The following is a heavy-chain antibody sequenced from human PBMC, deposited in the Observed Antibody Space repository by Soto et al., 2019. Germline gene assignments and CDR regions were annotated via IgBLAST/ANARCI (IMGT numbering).Heavy chain of an antibody. D-gene: IGHD1-1*01. V-gene: IGHV4-34*01. J-gene: IGHJ4*02. CDR2: INESGST. CDR1: GQSFSGHS. CDR3: ARGSGIVALPGELEDVKYDY. Sequence: QVQLQQWGAGLVKPSETLSLSCAVYGQSFSGHSWAWIRQPPGKGLEWIGEINESGSTYYNPSLKSRVPISTYTSKNQCSLKLSSVSAADTAAYFCARGSGIVALPGELEDVKYDYWGQGTLVNVSS.